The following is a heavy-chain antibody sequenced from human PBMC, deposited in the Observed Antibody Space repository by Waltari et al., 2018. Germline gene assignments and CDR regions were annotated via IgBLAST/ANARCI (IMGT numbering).Heavy chain of an antibody. CDR2: IYRDGSAT. CDR3: ARSPGGRPSDY. CDR1: GFSSTTYW. V-gene: IGHV3-7*03. Sequence: EVQLVESGGGLVQPGGSLGLSCAASGFSSTTYWMNWFRQAPGKGLEGVAHIYRDGSATYYTDSVKGRFTISRDNAKNSVSLQLNSLKAEDTAVYFCARSPGGRPSDYWGQGTLVTVSS. J-gene: IGHJ4*02. D-gene: IGHD3-16*01.